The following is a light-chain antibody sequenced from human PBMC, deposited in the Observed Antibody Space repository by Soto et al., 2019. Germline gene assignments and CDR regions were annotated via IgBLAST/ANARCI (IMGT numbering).Light chain of an antibody. J-gene: IGLJ3*02. CDR3: GSYAGSSIFL. Sequence: QSALTQPPSASGSPGQSVTISCTGTSSDVGGYNYVSWYQQHPDKAPKLMIYEVTKRPSGVPDRFSGSKSGNTASLTVSGLQHEDEADYYCGSYAGSSIFLFGGGTKLTVL. V-gene: IGLV2-8*01. CDR2: EVT. CDR1: SSDVGGYNY.